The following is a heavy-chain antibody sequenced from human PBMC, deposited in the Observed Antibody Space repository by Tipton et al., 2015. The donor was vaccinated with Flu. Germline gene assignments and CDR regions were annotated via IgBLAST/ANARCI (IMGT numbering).Heavy chain of an antibody. D-gene: IGHD2-21*01. Sequence: TLSLTCTVSGYSISSGYYWGWIRQPPGKGLEWIGSIYHSGSTYYNPSLKSRVTISVDTSKNQFSLQLSSVAAADTAVYYCARVTSEPILWWYFDYWGQGTLVTVSS. CDR2: IYHSGST. J-gene: IGHJ4*02. CDR1: GYSISSGYY. CDR3: ARVTSEPILWWYFDY. V-gene: IGHV4-38-2*02.